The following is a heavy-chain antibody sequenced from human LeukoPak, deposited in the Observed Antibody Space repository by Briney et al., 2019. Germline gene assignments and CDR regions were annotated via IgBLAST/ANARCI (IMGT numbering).Heavy chain of an antibody. V-gene: IGHV1-8*01. Sequence: ASVKVSCKVSGYTLTELSMHWVRQAPGQGLEWLGWMSPNSGNTGYAQKFQGRVTMTRDTSISTAYMELSSLRSEDTAVYYCARGPPNWGFDYWGQGTLVTVSS. CDR1: GYTLTELS. CDR3: ARGPPNWGFDY. D-gene: IGHD7-27*01. J-gene: IGHJ4*02. CDR2: MSPNSGNT.